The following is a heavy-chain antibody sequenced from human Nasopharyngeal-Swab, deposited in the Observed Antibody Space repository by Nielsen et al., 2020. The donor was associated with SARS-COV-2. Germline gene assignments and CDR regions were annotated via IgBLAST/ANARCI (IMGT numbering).Heavy chain of an antibody. D-gene: IGHD3-3*01. CDR3: AKGERITIFGVVTPFDY. J-gene: IGHJ4*02. Sequence: GGSLRLSCAASGFTFSSYSMNWVRQAPGKGLEWVSAVSGSGGSTYYADSVKGRFTISRDNSKNTLYLQMNSLRAEDTAVYYCAKGERITIFGVVTPFDYGGQGTRVTVAS. CDR2: VSGSGGST. CDR1: GFTFSSYS. V-gene: IGHV3-23*01.